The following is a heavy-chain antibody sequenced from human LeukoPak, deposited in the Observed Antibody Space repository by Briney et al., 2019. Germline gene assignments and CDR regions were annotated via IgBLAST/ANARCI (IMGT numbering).Heavy chain of an antibody. V-gene: IGHV4-34*01. CDR2: MNHSGGA. J-gene: IGHJ4*02. CDR3: ARGLQQMAQTRSDYFDS. CDR1: GGSFSGYH. D-gene: IGHD6-13*01. Sequence: PSETLSLTCAVYGGSFSGYHWGWIRQPPGKGLEWVGEMNHSGGANHNPSLKSRVAISVDTSKNQFSLKLTSVTAADTAVYFCARGLQQMAQTRSDYFDSWGQGTLVTVPS.